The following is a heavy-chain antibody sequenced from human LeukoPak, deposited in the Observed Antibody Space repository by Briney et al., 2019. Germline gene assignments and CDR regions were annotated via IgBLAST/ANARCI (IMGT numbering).Heavy chain of an antibody. CDR2: TYYRSKWYN. CDR1: GDSVSSNSAA. Sequence: SQTLSLTCAISGDSVSSNSAAWNWIRRSPSRGLEWLGRTYYRSKWYNDYAVSVKSRITVNPDTSKNQFSLQLNSVTPEDTAVYYCAREATVTTRPGPTHFDYWGQGTLVTVSS. CDR3: AREATVTTRPGPTHFDY. D-gene: IGHD4-17*01. J-gene: IGHJ4*02. V-gene: IGHV6-1*01.